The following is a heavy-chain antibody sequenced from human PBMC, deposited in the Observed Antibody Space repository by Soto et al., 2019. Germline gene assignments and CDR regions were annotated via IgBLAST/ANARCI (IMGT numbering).Heavy chain of an antibody. J-gene: IGHJ4*02. V-gene: IGHV3-7*03. CDR2: LSQAGSEK. CDR1: GFTFTDYW. Sequence: PGGSLRLSCAASGFTFTDYWMSWVRQAPGKGLEWVANLSQAGSEKNYADSVKGRFSISRDNAKNTLCLQLNSLRDEDTAVYYCVQDFRCADWGQGTRVTVYS. D-gene: IGHD2-8*01. CDR3: VQDFRCAD.